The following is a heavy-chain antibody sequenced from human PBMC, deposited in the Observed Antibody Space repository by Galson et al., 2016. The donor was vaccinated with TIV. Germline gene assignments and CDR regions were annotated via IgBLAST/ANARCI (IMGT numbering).Heavy chain of an antibody. D-gene: IGHD3-22*01. Sequence: LSCAASGFTFSSYWMHWVRQAPGKGLVWVSRINSDGSITTYADSLKGRFTVSRDNAKNTLYLQMHSLRAEDTAVYYCARPSHYYDISSYYPLDYWARGSLFTFSS. CDR2: INSDGSIT. CDR3: ARPSHYYDISSYYPLDY. V-gene: IGHV3-74*01. J-gene: IGHJ4*02. CDR1: GFTFSSYW.